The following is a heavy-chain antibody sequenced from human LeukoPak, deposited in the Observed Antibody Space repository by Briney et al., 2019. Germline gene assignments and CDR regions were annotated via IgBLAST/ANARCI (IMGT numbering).Heavy chain of an antibody. CDR2: IYSGTT. Sequence: GGSLRLSCTVSGFTVSSNSMSWVRQAPGKGLEWVSFIYSGTTHYSDSVKGRFTISRDNSKNTLYLQMNSLRAEDTAVYYCARRAGAYSHPYDYWGQGTLVTVST. CDR1: GFTVSSNS. D-gene: IGHD4/OR15-4a*01. V-gene: IGHV3-53*01. J-gene: IGHJ4*02. CDR3: ARRAGAYSHPYDY.